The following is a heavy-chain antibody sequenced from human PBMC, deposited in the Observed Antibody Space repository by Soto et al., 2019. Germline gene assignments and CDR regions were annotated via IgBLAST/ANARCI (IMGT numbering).Heavy chain of an antibody. D-gene: IGHD1-26*01. J-gene: IGHJ4*02. Sequence: EVQLVESGGGYVQPGGSLRLSCAASGFTFNHHWMHWVRQAPGKGLVWVSRFNTDGSTTTYADSVKGRFTISRDNAKNTFHLQMNSLRAEDTAIYYCLGTGSNSYWGQGTLVTVSS. V-gene: IGHV3-74*01. CDR3: LGTGSNSY. CDR1: GFTFNHHW. CDR2: FNTDGSTT.